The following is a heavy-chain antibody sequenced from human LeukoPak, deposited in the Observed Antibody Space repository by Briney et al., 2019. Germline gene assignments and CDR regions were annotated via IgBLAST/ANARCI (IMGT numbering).Heavy chain of an antibody. J-gene: IGHJ4*02. D-gene: IGHD6-6*01. V-gene: IGHV4-59*11. CDR1: GGSISSHY. Sequence: PSETLSLTCSVSGGSISSHYWSWIRQPPGEELEWIGYIYYTGTTNYKPSLKSRVTISVDTSKNQFSLNLTSVTAADTAVYYCARAYSSSSGRPFDYWGQGTLVTVSS. CDR3: ARAYSSSSGRPFDY. CDR2: IYYTGTT.